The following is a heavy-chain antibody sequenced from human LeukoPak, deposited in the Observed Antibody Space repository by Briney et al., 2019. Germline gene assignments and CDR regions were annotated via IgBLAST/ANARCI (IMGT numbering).Heavy chain of an antibody. D-gene: IGHD1-7*01. V-gene: IGHV3-23*01. CDR1: GFTFSSYA. J-gene: IGHJ3*02. Sequence: GGSLRLSCAASGFTFSSYAMSWVRQAPGKGLEWVSAISGSGGSTYYADSAKGRFTISRDNSKNTLYLQMNSLRAEDTAVYYCAKGLYNWNYLGAFDIWGQGTMVTVSS. CDR3: AKGLYNWNYLGAFDI. CDR2: ISGSGGST.